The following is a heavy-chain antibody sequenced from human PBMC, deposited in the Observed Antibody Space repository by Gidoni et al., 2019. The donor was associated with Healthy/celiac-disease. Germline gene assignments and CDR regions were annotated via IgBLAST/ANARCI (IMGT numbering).Heavy chain of an antibody. CDR2: IKGKTDGGTT. CDR1: GLTFSHAW. J-gene: IGHJ6*02. D-gene: IGHD6-6*01. V-gene: IGHV3-15*01. CDR3: TTGVGRLIEYSSSPYYYYGMDV. Sequence: EVQPVEPGGGLVKPVGSLSLSCAASGLTFSHAWTTWVRQAPGKGLEWVGRIKGKTDGGTTDYAAPVKGRFTISRDDSKTTLYLQMNSLKTEDTAVYYCTTGVGRLIEYSSSPYYYYGMDVWGQGTTVTVSS.